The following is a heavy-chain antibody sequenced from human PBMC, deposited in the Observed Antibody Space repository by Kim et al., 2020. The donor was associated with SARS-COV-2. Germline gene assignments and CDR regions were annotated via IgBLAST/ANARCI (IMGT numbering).Heavy chain of an antibody. CDR3: AREHTGYCGGDCYGDY. CDR2: IWYDGSNK. CDR1: GFTFSSYG. V-gene: IGHV3-33*01. J-gene: IGHJ4*02. D-gene: IGHD2-21*02. Sequence: GGSLRLSCAASGFTFSSYGMHWVRQAPGKGLEWVAVIWYDGSNKYYADSVKGRFTISRDNSKNTLYLQMNSLRAEDTAVYYCAREHTGYCGGDCYGDYWGQGTLVTVSS.